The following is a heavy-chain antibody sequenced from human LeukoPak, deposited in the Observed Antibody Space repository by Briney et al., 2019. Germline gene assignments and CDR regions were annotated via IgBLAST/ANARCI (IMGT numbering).Heavy chain of an antibody. V-gene: IGHV3-30*02. CDR1: GFTFSSYG. CDR3: AKVVHGSYFIFDY. Sequence: GGSLRLSCAASGFTFSSYGMHWVRQAPGKGLEWVSFIRYDGSNKYYADSVKGRFTISRDNSKNTLYLQMNSLRAEDTAVYYCAKVVHGSYFIFDYWGQGTLVTVSS. J-gene: IGHJ4*02. CDR2: IRYDGSNK. D-gene: IGHD1-26*01.